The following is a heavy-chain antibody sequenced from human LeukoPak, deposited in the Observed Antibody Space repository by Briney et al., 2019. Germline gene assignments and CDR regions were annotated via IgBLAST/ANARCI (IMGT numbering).Heavy chain of an antibody. Sequence: PGGSLRLSCAASGFTFSSYSMNWVRQAPGKGLEWVSSISSSSSYIYYADSVKGRFTISRDNAKNSLYLQMNGLRAEDTAVYYCAGDLSGYDFEYHFDYWGQGTLVTVSS. CDR2: ISSSSSYI. V-gene: IGHV3-21*01. J-gene: IGHJ4*02. CDR1: GFTFSSYS. D-gene: IGHD5-12*01. CDR3: AGDLSGYDFEYHFDY.